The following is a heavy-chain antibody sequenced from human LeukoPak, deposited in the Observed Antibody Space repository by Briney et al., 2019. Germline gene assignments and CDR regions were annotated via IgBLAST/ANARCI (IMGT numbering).Heavy chain of an antibody. CDR3: AKRLSFRVAIGDFDY. CDR1: GFTFSNYA. CDR2: ISGSGDST. J-gene: IGHJ4*02. D-gene: IGHD3-3*01. V-gene: IGHV3-23*01. Sequence: PGGSLRLSCAASGFTFSNYAMSWVRQAPGKGLEWVSAISGSGDSTYYADSVKGRFTISRDSSMETLYLQMNSLRAEDTATYFCAKRLSFRVAIGDFDYWGQGTLVTVSS.